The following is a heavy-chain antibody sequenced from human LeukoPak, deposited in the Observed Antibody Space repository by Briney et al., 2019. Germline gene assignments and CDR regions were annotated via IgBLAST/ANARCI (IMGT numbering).Heavy chain of an antibody. J-gene: IGHJ4*02. V-gene: IGHV3-21*01. Sequence: GGSLRLSCAAAGFTFSSSSMNWVHQTPGKGLEWVSSISGESKYIYYADSVTGRFTISRDNAKNSLYLQMSTLRAEDTAVYYCARGAVFQGNYDYWGQGTQVTVSS. CDR2: ISGESKYI. CDR1: GFTFSSSS. CDR3: ARGAVFQGNYDY. D-gene: IGHD3-10*01.